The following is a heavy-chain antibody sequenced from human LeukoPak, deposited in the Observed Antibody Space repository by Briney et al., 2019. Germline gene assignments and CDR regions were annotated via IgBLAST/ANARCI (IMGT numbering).Heavy chain of an antibody. Sequence: SQTLSLTCAISGDSVSSNSAAWNWLRQSPSRGLEWLVRTYYRSNWYSDYGVPVRSRITINADTSKNQFSLQLNSVTPEDTAVYYCARYGGSWYLDSWGQGTLVTVSS. J-gene: IGHJ4*02. CDR3: ARYGGSWYLDS. CDR2: TYYRSNWYS. V-gene: IGHV6-1*01. CDR1: GDSVSSNSAA. D-gene: IGHD6-13*01.